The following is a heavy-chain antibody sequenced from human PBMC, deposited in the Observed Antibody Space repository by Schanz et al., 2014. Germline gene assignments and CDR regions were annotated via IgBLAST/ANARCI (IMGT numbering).Heavy chain of an antibody. Sequence: EGQLVESGGGLVKPGGSLRLSCAASGFTFSNYSMNWVRQAPGKGLEWVSSISSTSSYIFYADSVKGRFTISRDNAKNSLYLQMNSLRAEDTAVYYCVPMSLAAHWGQGTLVTVSS. CDR2: ISSTSSYI. CDR3: VPMSLAAH. J-gene: IGHJ4*02. CDR1: GFTFSNYS. V-gene: IGHV3-21*01. D-gene: IGHD6-6*01.